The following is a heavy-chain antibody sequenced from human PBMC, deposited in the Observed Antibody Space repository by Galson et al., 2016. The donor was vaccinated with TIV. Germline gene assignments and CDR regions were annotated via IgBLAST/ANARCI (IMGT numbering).Heavy chain of an antibody. J-gene: IGHJ6*02. Sequence: SLRLSCAASGFTFSSFGMHWVRQAPGKGLEWVALIRYDGSRRYYADSVKGRFTISRDDSNNTLYLQMNGLRRDDSAVYYCASGVVAHTYYFYGMDVWGQGTTVTVSS. V-gene: IGHV3-30*02. CDR2: IRYDGSRR. CDR3: ASGVVAHTYYFYGMDV. CDR1: GFTFSSFG. D-gene: IGHD2-15*01.